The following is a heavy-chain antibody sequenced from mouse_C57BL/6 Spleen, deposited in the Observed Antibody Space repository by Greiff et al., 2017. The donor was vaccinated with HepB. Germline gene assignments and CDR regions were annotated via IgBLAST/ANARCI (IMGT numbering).Heavy chain of an antibody. J-gene: IGHJ1*03. CDR1: GYTFTSYW. CDR2: INPSNGGT. Sequence: QVQLQQPGTELVKPGASVKLSCKASGYTFTSYWMHWVKQRPGQGLEWIGNINPSNGGTNYNEKFKSKATLTVDKSSSTAYMQLSSLTSEDSAVYSCARWGYGSSYWYFDVWGTGTTVTVSS. D-gene: IGHD1-1*01. V-gene: IGHV1-53*01. CDR3: ARWGYGSSYWYFDV.